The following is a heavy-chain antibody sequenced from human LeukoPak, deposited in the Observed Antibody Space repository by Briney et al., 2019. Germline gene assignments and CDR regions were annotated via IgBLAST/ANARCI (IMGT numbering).Heavy chain of an antibody. CDR3: AKDPGYYGSGTYPTLFDY. CDR2: ISSSSNYI. J-gene: IGHJ4*02. D-gene: IGHD3-10*01. V-gene: IGHV3-21*01. CDR1: GFTLSSYS. Sequence: GGSLRLSCAASGFTLSSYSMNWVRQAPGKGLEWVSSISSSSNYIYYADSVKGRFTISRDNSKNTLYLQMNSLRAEDTAMYYCAKDPGYYGSGTYPTLFDYWGQGTLVTVSS.